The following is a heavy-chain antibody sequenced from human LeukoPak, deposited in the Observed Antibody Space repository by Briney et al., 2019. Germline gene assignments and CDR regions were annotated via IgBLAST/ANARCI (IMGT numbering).Heavy chain of an antibody. Sequence: GGSLRLSCAVSGFTFGSFEMNWVRQAPGKGLEGVSKISSSSSSVYYADTLKGRFTISRDNAKSALYLQMNSLRAEDTAVYYCARNRDIVAYFDYWGQGTLVTVSS. CDR1: GFTFGSFE. CDR2: ISSSSSSV. V-gene: IGHV3-48*03. J-gene: IGHJ4*02. D-gene: IGHD5-12*01. CDR3: ARNRDIVAYFDY.